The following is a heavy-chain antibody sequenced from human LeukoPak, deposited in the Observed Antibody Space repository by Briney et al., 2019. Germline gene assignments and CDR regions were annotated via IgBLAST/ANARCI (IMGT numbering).Heavy chain of an antibody. J-gene: IGHJ4*02. V-gene: IGHV3-33*01. Sequence: GGSLRLSCAASGFTFSSYDMHWVRQAPGKGLEWVAVIWYDGSNKYYADSVKGRFTISRDNSKNTLYLQMNSLRAEDTAVYYCARGGGSYYDILTGYYAFDYWGQGTLVTVSS. CDR2: IWYDGSNK. D-gene: IGHD3-9*01. CDR1: GFTFSSYD. CDR3: ARGGGSYYDILTGYYAFDY.